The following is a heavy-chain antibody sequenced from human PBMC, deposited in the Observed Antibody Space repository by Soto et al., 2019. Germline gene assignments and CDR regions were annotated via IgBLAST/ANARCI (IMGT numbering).Heavy chain of an antibody. Sequence: SXRLSCAASGFTFYDYAMHWVRQAPGKGLEWVSGISWNSGSIGYADSVKGRFTISRDNAKNSLYLQMNSLRAEDTALYYCAKAGGYCSSTSCSYYFDYWGHGTLVTVSS. V-gene: IGHV3-9*01. D-gene: IGHD2-2*01. CDR3: AKAGGYCSSTSCSYYFDY. J-gene: IGHJ4*01. CDR1: GFTFYDYA. CDR2: ISWNSGSI.